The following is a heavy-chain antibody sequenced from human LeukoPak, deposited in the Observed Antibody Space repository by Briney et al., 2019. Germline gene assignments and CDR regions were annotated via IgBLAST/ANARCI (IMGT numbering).Heavy chain of an antibody. Sequence: SGGSLRLSCAASGFTFSSYAMSWVRQAPGKGLECVSAISGSGGSTYYADSVKGRFTISRDNSKNTLYLQMNSLRAEDTAVYYCAKESLLWSALVVGYMDVWGKGTTVTVSS. CDR3: AKESLLWSALVVGYMDV. V-gene: IGHV3-23*01. CDR1: GFTFSSYA. CDR2: ISGSGGST. D-gene: IGHD3-10*01. J-gene: IGHJ6*03.